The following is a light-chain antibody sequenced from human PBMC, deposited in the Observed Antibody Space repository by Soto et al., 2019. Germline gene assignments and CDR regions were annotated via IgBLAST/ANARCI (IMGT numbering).Light chain of an antibody. V-gene: IGKV3-20*01. CDR1: QSVSSTY. CDR3: QQYGGSLTWT. Sequence: EVVLTQSPGTLSLSPGERATLSCRASQSVSSTYLAWYQQKPGQAPRLLIYGASSRATDIPDRFSGSGSGTDFTLTISRLEPEDFAVYYCQQYGGSLTWTFGQGTKVELK. CDR2: GAS. J-gene: IGKJ1*01.